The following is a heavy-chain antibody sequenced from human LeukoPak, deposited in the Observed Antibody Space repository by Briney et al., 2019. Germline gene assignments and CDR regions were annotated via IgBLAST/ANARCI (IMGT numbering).Heavy chain of an antibody. Sequence: SETLSLTCTVSGGSISSSSHYWGWIRQPPGKGLEWIGSIYYSGSTYYNPSLKSRVTISVDTSKNQFSLKLSSVTAADTAVYYCARLSFSSGWSFDYWGQGTLVTVSS. CDR3: ARLSFSSGWSFDY. V-gene: IGHV4-39*01. CDR2: IYYSGST. J-gene: IGHJ4*02. D-gene: IGHD6-19*01. CDR1: GGSISSSSHY.